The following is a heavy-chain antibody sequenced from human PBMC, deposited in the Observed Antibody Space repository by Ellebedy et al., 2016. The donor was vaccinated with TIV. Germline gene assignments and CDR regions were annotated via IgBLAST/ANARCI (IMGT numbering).Heavy chain of an antibody. D-gene: IGHD3-22*01. J-gene: IGHJ4*02. V-gene: IGHV3-9*01. Sequence: GGSLRLXCAASGFSFDDYAMHWVRQAPGKGLEWVSGISWNSGSIGYADSVKGRFTISRDNAKNSLYLQINSLRAEDTALYYCAKDRDDSSGYFSQFDYWGQGTLVTVSS. CDR1: GFSFDDYA. CDR2: ISWNSGSI. CDR3: AKDRDDSSGYFSQFDY.